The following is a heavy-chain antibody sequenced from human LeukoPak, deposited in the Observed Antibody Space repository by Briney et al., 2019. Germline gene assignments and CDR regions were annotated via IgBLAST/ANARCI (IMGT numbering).Heavy chain of an antibody. J-gene: IGHJ4*01. CDR3: ARDNDKVVDH. CDR1: GYTFSNYG. V-gene: IGHV1-18*01. D-gene: IGHD1-1*01. Sequence: GASVKVSCKTSGYTFSNYGISWVRQAPGQGLEWMGWITAYNGNRLYAQRFQGRITLTTDTSTSTSYMELRSLEYDDTAIYYCARDNDKVVDHWGQRTLVTVSS. CDR2: ITAYNGNR.